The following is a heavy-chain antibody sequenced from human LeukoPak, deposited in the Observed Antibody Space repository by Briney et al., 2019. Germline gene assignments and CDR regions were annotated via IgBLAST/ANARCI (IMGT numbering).Heavy chain of an antibody. J-gene: IGHJ1*01. CDR1: GGSISSSSYY. D-gene: IGHD3-22*01. V-gene: IGHV4-39*01. CDR2: IYYSGST. CDR3: ASWCYYDSSGYYWEYFQH. Sequence: PSETLSLTCTVSGGSISSSSYYWGWIRQPPGKGLEWIGSIYYSGSTYYNPSLKSRVTISVDTSKNQFSLKLSSVTAADTAVYYCASWCYYDSSGYYWEYFQHWGRGTLVTVSS.